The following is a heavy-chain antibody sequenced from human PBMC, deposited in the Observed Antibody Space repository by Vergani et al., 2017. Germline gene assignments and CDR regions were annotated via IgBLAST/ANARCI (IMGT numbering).Heavy chain of an antibody. V-gene: IGHV4-61*02. D-gene: IGHD1-1*01. CDR2: IYVSGIT. Sequence: QVQLQESGPGLVKPSQTLSLTCTVSGASINNDFYYWHWIRQPAGKGLEWIGSIYVSGITDYNSSLQSRVSMSVDTSKNQFSLTLTSVTAADTAVYYCARDNKQLSTRAFDLWGQGTMGTVSS. J-gene: IGHJ3*01. CDR1: GASINNDFYY. CDR3: ARDNKQLSTRAFDL.